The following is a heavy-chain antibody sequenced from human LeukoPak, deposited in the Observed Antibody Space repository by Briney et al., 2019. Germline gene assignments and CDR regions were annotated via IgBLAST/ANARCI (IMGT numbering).Heavy chain of an antibody. D-gene: IGHD7-27*01. J-gene: IGHJ6*03. CDR3: TRTFTGAHYYYIPV. V-gene: IGHV4-59*08. CDR1: GDSITPYY. Sequence: PSETPSLTCTVSGDSITPYYWSWIRQSPGGSLEYIGFISDTGTTNYNPSLRGRVSISVDTSKSQFSLKLKSVTAADSAIYYCTRTFTGAHYYYIPVWGAGTTVTVSS. CDR2: ISDTGTT.